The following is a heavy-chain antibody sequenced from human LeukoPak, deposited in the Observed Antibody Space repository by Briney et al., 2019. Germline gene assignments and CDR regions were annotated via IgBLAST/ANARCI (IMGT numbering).Heavy chain of an antibody. D-gene: IGHD3-22*01. Sequence: SETLSLTCTVSGGSISSRSYYWGWIRQPPGKGLEWIGSIYYSGSTYYSPSLKSRVAISVDTSKNQFSLKLSSVTAADTAVYYCASIGNYDSSSYYFDYWGQGTLVTVSS. CDR1: GGSISSRSYY. J-gene: IGHJ4*02. CDR3: ASIGNYDSSSYYFDY. CDR2: IYYSGST. V-gene: IGHV4-39*01.